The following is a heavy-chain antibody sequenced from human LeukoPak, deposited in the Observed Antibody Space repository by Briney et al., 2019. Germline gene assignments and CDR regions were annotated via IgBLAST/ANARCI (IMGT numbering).Heavy chain of an antibody. CDR2: IYPGDSDT. CDR3: ARLFNYYGSGSYLSQYYFDY. CDR1: GYTFTSYW. V-gene: IGHV5-51*01. J-gene: IGHJ4*02. Sequence: HGESLKISCKCSGYTFTSYWIDLVRQVPGKGLEWMGIIYPGDSDTRYSPSFQGQVTISADKSITTAYLQWNSLKASDTAMYYCARLFNYYGSGSYLSQYYFDYWGQGTLVTVSS. D-gene: IGHD3-10*01.